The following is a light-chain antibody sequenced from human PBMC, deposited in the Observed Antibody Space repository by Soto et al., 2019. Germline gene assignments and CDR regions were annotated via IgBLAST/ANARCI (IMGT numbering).Light chain of an antibody. CDR3: QQAASFPFT. J-gene: IGKJ3*01. V-gene: IGKV1-12*02. Sequence: DIQLTQSPASVSAAVGDRINISCRASQPIKTWLAWYQQKPGKGPKLLIYTASTLETGVTSRFSGSGSGTDVTLTISRLQPEDAAIYSCQQAASFPFTFGPGARV. CDR1: QPIKTW. CDR2: TAS.